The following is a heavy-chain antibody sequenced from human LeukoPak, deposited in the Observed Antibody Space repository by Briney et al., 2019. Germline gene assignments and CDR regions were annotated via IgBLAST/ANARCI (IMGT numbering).Heavy chain of an antibody. CDR2: IYDSANI. D-gene: IGHD3-22*01. CDR3: ARVLTRITLKPEVITQFDY. CDR1: GYSISSGHY. V-gene: IGHV4-38-2*01. J-gene: IGHJ4*02. Sequence: SETLSLTCAVSGYSISSGHYWGWIRQPPGKGLEWIGIIYDSANIHYNPSLNSRVTVSLDRSKNQFSLKLSSVTAADTAVYYCARVLTRITLKPEVITQFDYWGQGILVTVSS.